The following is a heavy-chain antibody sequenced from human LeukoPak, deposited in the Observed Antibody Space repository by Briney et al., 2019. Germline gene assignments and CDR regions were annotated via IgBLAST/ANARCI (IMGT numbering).Heavy chain of an antibody. Sequence: GASVKVSCKASGYTFTGYYMHWVRQAPGQGLEWMGWINPNSGGTNYAQKFQGRVTMTRDTSISTAYMELSRLRSDDTAVYYCAAPFIYDILTGYYTENWFDPWGQGTLVTVSS. J-gene: IGHJ5*02. CDR2: INPNSGGT. D-gene: IGHD3-9*01. V-gene: IGHV1-2*02. CDR1: GYTFTGYY. CDR3: AAPFIYDILTGYYTENWFDP.